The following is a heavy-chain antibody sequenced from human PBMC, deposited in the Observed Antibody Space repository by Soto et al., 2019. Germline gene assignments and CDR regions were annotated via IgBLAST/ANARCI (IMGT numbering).Heavy chain of an antibody. CDR2: ISYDGSKK. D-gene: IGHD2-15*01. J-gene: IGHJ4*02. CDR3: ADEVGLDY. V-gene: IGHV3-30*18. Sequence: QVQLVESGGGVVQPXXSLRLSCAASGFTFSSYGMHWVRQAPGKGLEWVAVISYDGSKKYYADSVRGRFTISRDNSKNTLYLQMNRLRPEDTAVYYWADEVGLDYWGQGTLVTVSS. CDR1: GFTFSSYG.